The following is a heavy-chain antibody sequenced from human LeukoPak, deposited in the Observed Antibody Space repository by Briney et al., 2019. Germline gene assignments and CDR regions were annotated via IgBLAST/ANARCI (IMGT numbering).Heavy chain of an antibody. CDR3: ARSVGYQDSSGYPFDY. Sequence: GESLKISCKGSGYSFTSYWIGWVRQMPGKGLERMGIIYPGDSDTRYSPSFQGQVTISADKSISTAYLQWSSLKASDIAMYYCARSVGYQDSSGYPFDYWGQGTLVTVPS. CDR1: GYSFTSYW. V-gene: IGHV5-51*01. D-gene: IGHD3-22*01. J-gene: IGHJ4*02. CDR2: IYPGDSDT.